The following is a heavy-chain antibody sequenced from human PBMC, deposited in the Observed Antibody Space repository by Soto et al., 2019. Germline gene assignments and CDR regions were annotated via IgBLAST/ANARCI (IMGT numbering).Heavy chain of an antibody. Sequence: SLRLSCSASGFAFSACAMSWVRQGPGKGLEWVSGISESGSATHYADSVKGRFTISRDNSKNTLYLQMNSLRADDTAVYHCARDPSGSSYFDYWGQGILVTVSS. CDR1: GFAFSACA. CDR2: ISESGSAT. CDR3: ARDPSGSSYFDY. V-gene: IGHV3-23*01. J-gene: IGHJ4*02. D-gene: IGHD5-12*01.